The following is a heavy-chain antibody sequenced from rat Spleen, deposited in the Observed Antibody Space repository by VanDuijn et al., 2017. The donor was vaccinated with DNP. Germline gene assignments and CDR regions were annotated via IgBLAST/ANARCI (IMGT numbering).Heavy chain of an antibody. D-gene: IGHD1-2*01. Sequence: EVQLVESGGGLVQPGRSMKLSCAASGFTFSNYGMAWVRQAPKKGLEWVAYISYDGSETYYRNSVKGRFTISRDNAKSTLYLQMNSLRSEDTATYYCARSVYYYSSYIPFDYWGQGFMVTVSS. CDR3: ARSVYYYSSYIPFDY. CDR1: GFTFSNYG. V-gene: IGHV5-22*01. J-gene: IGHJ2*01. CDR2: ISYDGSET.